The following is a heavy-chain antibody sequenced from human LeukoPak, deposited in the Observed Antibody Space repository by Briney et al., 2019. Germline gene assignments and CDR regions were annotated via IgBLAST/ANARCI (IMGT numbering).Heavy chain of an antibody. CDR2: IYYDGST. V-gene: IGHV4-39*01. CDR3: ARGGPIVVVITTVAFDY. J-gene: IGHJ4*02. D-gene: IGHD3-22*01. Sequence: SETLSLTCTVSGGSISSTSYYWGWIRQPPGKGLEWIGSIYYDGSTYYNPSLKSRVTISVDTSKNQFSLKLNSVTAADTAVYYCARGGPIVVVITTVAFDYWGQGTLVTVSS. CDR1: GGSISSTSYY.